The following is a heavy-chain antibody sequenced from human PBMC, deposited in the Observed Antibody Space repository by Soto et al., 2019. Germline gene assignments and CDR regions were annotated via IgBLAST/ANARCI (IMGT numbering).Heavy chain of an antibody. CDR2: IIPISGTT. V-gene: IGHV1-69*13. Sequence: ASVKVSCKASGDVFRSYGINWVRQAPGQGLEWMGGIIPISGTTNYAQKSQGRVAITADESTDTDYMELSRLRSEDTAVYFCARVRCFNGLCHTADYGMDVWGQGTTVTVSS. CDR3: ARVRCFNGLCHTADYGMDV. J-gene: IGHJ6*02. CDR1: GDVFRSYG. D-gene: IGHD2-8*01.